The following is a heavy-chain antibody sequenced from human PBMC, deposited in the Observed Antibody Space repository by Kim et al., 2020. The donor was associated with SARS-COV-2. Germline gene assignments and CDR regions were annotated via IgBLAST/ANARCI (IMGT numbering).Heavy chain of an antibody. V-gene: IGHV3-33*01. D-gene: IGHD3-9*01. CDR3: ARDSAPVLRYFDSIRLYSGVFDY. CDR2: IWYDGSNK. CDR1: GFTFSSYG. Sequence: GGSLRLSCAASGFTFSSYGMHWVRQAPGKGLEWVAVIWYDGSNKYYADSVKGRFTISRDNSKNTLYLQMNSLRAEDTAVYYCARDSAPVLRYFDSIRLYSGVFDYWGQGTLVTVSS. J-gene: IGHJ4*02.